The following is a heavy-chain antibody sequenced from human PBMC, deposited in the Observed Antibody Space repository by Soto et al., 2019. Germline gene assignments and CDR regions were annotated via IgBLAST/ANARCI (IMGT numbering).Heavy chain of an antibody. CDR3: TRAIVGPTTTGWLDP. V-gene: IGHV1-2*02. CDR2: VNPNTGVT. J-gene: IGHJ5*02. Sequence: GASVKVSCKASGYTFTALYMNWVRQAPGQGLEWMGWVNPNTGVTKYAQKFQGRVTITRDTSTSTAYMELSSLTSEDTAVYYCTRAIVGPTTTGWLDPWGQGTLVTVSS. CDR1: GYTFTALY. D-gene: IGHD1-26*01.